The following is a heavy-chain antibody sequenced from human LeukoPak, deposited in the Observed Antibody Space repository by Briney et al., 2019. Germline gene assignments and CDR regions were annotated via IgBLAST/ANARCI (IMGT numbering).Heavy chain of an antibody. CDR2: IYYSGST. CDR1: GGSISSGGYY. J-gene: IGHJ5*02. CDR3: ARAPVGGYDP. D-gene: IGHD5-12*01. V-gene: IGHV4-31*03. Sequence: SETLSLTRTVSGGSISSGGYYWSWIRQHPGKGLEWIGYIYYSGSTYYNPSLKSRVTISVDTSKNQFSLKLSSVTAADTAVYYCARAPVGGYDPWGQGTLVTVSS.